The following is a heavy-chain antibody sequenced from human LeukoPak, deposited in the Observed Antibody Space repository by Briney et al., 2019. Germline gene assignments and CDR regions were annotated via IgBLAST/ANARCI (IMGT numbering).Heavy chain of an antibody. Sequence: PGGSLRLSCAASGFTFSSYAMSWVRQAPGKGLEWVSAISGSGGSTYYADSVKGRFTISRDNSKNTLYLQMNSLRAEDTAVYYCALGGDYYGSGSYYSNFDYWGQGTLVTVSS. V-gene: IGHV3-23*01. CDR3: ALGGDYYGSGSYYSNFDY. D-gene: IGHD3-10*01. J-gene: IGHJ4*02. CDR2: ISGSGGST. CDR1: GFTFSSYA.